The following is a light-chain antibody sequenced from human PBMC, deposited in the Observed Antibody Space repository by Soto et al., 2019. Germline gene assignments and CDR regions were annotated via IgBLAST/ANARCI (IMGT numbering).Light chain of an antibody. CDR2: GAS. J-gene: IGKJ1*01. Sequence: EIVMTQSPDTLSVSAGERATLSCRASQSVSSNLAWYQQKPGQAPRLLIYGASSRATGIPARFSGSGSETEFILTISSLQSEDSATYYCQHYNTWPWTFGQGTKVDIK. V-gene: IGKV3-15*01. CDR3: QHYNTWPWT. CDR1: QSVSSN.